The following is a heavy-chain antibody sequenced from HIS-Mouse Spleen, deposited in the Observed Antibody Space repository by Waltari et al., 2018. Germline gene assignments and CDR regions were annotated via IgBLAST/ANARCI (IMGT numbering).Heavy chain of an antibody. CDR1: GFTFSSYA. D-gene: IGHD7-27*01. CDR2: ISYDGSNK. Sequence: QVQLVESGGGVVQPGRSLRLSCAASGFTFSSYAMHWVRQAPGKGLEWVAVISYDGSNKYYADSVKGRFTISRDNSKNTLYLQMNSLRAEDTAVYYCARDGLTGEVPAFDIWGQGTMVTVSS. CDR3: ARDGLTGEVPAFDI. J-gene: IGHJ3*02. V-gene: IGHV3-30-3*01.